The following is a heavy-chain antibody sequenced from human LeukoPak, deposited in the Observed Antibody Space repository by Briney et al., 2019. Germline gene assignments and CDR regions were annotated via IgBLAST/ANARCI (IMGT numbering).Heavy chain of an antibody. J-gene: IGHJ5*02. D-gene: IGHD6-13*01. Sequence: GASVKVSCKASGYTFTGYYMHWVRQAPGQGLEWMGGIIPIFGTANYAQKFQGRVTITTDESTSTAYMELSSLRSEDTAVYYCARDLSPVIGGIAAAGTYWFDPWGQGTLVTVSS. CDR1: GYTFTGYY. CDR2: IIPIFGTA. CDR3: ARDLSPVIGGIAAAGTYWFDP. V-gene: IGHV1-69*05.